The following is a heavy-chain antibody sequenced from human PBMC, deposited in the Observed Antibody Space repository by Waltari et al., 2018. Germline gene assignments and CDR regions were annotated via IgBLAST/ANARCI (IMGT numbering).Heavy chain of an antibody. CDR2: IYHSGST. CDR3: ARVGSGNSLFDY. D-gene: IGHD1-26*01. V-gene: IGHV4-38-2*02. Sequence: LEWIGSIYHSGSTYYNPSLKSRVTISVDTSKNQFSLKLSSVTAADTAVYYCARVGSGNSLFDYWGQGTLVTVSS. J-gene: IGHJ4*02.